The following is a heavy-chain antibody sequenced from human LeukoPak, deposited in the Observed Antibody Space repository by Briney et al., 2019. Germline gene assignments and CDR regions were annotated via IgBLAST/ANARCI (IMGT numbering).Heavy chain of an antibody. Sequence: GGSLRLSCAASGFTLNNAWMSWVRQAPGKGLEWLGRIKRETDGGTIDYAAPVKGRFTISRDDSRNTLYLQMDSLKIEDTAVYYCTTDLYYDNSELQFQHWGQGTLVTVSS. V-gene: IGHV3-15*01. CDR3: TTDLYYDNSELQFQH. CDR1: GFTLNNAW. J-gene: IGHJ1*01. CDR2: IKRETDGGTI. D-gene: IGHD3-22*01.